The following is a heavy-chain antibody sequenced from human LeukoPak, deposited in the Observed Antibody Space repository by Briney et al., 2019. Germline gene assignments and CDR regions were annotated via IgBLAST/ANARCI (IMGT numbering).Heavy chain of an antibody. CDR3: ARQPQQQLVWNWFDP. D-gene: IGHD6-13*01. V-gene: IGHV3-30-3*01. J-gene: IGHJ5*02. CDR2: ISYDGSNK. CDR1: GFTFSSYA. Sequence: GGALRLSCAASGFTFSSYAMHWVRQAPGKGLEGVAVISYDGSNKYYADSVNGRFTISRDNSKNTLYLQMHSLRAEDTAVYYCARQPQQQLVWNWFDPWGQGTLVTVSS.